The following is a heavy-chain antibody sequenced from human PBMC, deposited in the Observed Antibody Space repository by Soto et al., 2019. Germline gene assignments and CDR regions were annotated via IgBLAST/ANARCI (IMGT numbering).Heavy chain of an antibody. CDR3: VSQRTTVPTQAYFDY. CDR2: VYYRGRS. D-gene: IGHD4-17*01. J-gene: IGHJ4*02. CDR1: GGSVTNSSYY. V-gene: IGHV4-39*01. Sequence: PSETLSLTCTVSGGSVTNSSYYWGWIRQSPGKGLEWIGSVYYRGRSYSKSFVKSRVTISVDTSKNRFSLSLNSVTASDTAVYFCVSQRTTVPTQAYFDYWGPGALVTVSS.